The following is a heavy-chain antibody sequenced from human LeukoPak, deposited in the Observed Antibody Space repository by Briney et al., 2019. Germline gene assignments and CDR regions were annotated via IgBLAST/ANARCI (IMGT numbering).Heavy chain of an antibody. CDR1: GYTFTSYD. CDR3: ARGKDYYYSMDV. J-gene: IGHJ6*02. Sequence: ASVKVSCKASGYTFTSYDINWVRQATGQGLEWMGWMNPNSGNTGYAQKFQGRVTMTRNTSISTAYMELSSLRSEDTAVYYCARGKDYYYSMDVWGQGTTVTVSS. CDR2: MNPNSGNT. V-gene: IGHV1-8*01.